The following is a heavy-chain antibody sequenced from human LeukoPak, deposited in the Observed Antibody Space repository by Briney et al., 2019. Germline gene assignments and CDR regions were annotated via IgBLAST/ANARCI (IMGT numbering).Heavy chain of an antibody. J-gene: IGHJ5*02. Sequence: ASVKVSCKASGGTFSSYAISWVRQAPGQGLEWMGRIIPILGIANYAQKFQGRVTITADKSTSTAYMELSSLRSEDTAVYYCASRYCSSTSCRRYNWFDPWGQGTPVTVSS. CDR3: ASRYCSSTSCRRYNWFDP. CDR2: IIPILGIA. D-gene: IGHD2-2*01. V-gene: IGHV1-69*04. CDR1: GGTFSSYA.